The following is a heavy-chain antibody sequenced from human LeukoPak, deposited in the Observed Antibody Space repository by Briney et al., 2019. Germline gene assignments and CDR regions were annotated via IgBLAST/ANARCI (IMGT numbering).Heavy chain of an antibody. CDR2: XXXXXXXX. Sequence: GESLKISCKGSGYSFGTYWIAWVRQMPGKGXXXXXXXXXXXXXXXXXXXXEXXXXIXADKSTNTAYLQWSSLKASDTAMYYCARIYSGYEKLDYWGQGTLVTVSS. D-gene: IGHD5-12*01. CDR1: GYSFGTYW. J-gene: IGHJ4*02. V-gene: IGHV5-51*01. CDR3: ARIYSGYEKLDY.